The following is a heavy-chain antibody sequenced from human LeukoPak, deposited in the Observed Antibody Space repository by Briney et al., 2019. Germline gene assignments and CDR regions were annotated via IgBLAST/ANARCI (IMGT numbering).Heavy chain of an antibody. Sequence: GGSLRPSCAASGFTFDNYAMHWVRQAPGKGLEWLSIISWNSGYIGYADSVKGRFTISRDNAKKSLDLQMNSLRAEDTASYYCAKVRGTYSSGYFFDYWGQGTLVTVSS. V-gene: IGHV3-9*01. D-gene: IGHD6-19*01. J-gene: IGHJ4*02. CDR3: AKVRGTYSSGYFFDY. CDR1: GFTFDNYA. CDR2: ISWNSGYI.